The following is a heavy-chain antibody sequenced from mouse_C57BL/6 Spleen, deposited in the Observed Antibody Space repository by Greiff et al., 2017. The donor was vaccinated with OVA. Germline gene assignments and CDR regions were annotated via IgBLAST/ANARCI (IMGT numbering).Heavy chain of an antibody. D-gene: IGHD1-1*01. CDR3: TRLGTTVVEAYAMDY. J-gene: IGHJ4*01. Sequence: EVKLQESGGGLVQPGGSMKLSCAASGFTFSDAWMDWVRQSPEKGLEWVAEIRNKANNHATYYAESVKGRFTISRDDSKSSVYLQMNSLRAEDTGIYYCTRLGTTVVEAYAMDYWGQGTSVTVSS. CDR1: GFTFSDAW. V-gene: IGHV6-6*01. CDR2: IRNKANNHAT.